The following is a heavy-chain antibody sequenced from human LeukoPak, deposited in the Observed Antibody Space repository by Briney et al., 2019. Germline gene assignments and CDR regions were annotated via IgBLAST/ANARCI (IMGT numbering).Heavy chain of an antibody. J-gene: IGHJ6*03. CDR1: GFTFSSYA. Sequence: GGSLRLSCAASGFTFSSYAMHWVRQAPGKGLEWVSLISWDGGSTYYADSVKGRFTISRDNSKNSLYLQMNSLRAEDTALCYCAKGSLERRYYYYYMDVWGKGTTVTVSS. D-gene: IGHD1-1*01. V-gene: IGHV3-43D*04. CDR3: AKGSLERRYYYYYMDV. CDR2: ISWDGGST.